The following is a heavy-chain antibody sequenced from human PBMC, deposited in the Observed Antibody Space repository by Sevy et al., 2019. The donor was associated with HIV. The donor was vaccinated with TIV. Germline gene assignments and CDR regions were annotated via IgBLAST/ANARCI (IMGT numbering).Heavy chain of an antibody. V-gene: IGHV3-23*01. CDR2: ITGTGGDA. CDR3: AKVRGSGRYEFDY. Sequence: GGSLRLSCTPSGFSFNSYALTWVRQAPGRGLEWVSSITGTGGDAYYADSVRGRFTISRDNFKNILYLQMDSLRVEDTAVYYCAKVRGSGRYEFDYWDQGTLVTVSS. J-gene: IGHJ4*02. D-gene: IGHD3-10*01. CDR1: GFSFNSYA.